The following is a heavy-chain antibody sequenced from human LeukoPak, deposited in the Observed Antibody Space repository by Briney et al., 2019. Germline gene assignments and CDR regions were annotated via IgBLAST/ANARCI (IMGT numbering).Heavy chain of an antibody. CDR2: ISSSSSYI. CDR1: GFTFSSYS. J-gene: IGHJ4*01. D-gene: IGHD3-22*01. V-gene: IGHV3-21*01. CDR3: ATGGYYDSSANYY. Sequence: GGSLRLSCAASGFTFSSYSMNWVRQAPGKGREWVSSISSSSSYIYYADSVKGRFTISRDNAKNSLYLQMNSLRAEDTAVYYCATGGYYDSSANYYWGQGTLVTVSS.